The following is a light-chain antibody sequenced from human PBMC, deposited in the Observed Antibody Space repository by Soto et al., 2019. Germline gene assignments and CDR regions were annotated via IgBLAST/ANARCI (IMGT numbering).Light chain of an antibody. CDR2: DAS. Sequence: EVVLTQSPGTLPLSPGERATLSCRASQSVSSNYLAWYQQKPGRAPRLLIYDASNRATGIPDRFSGSGSGTDFTLSISRLEPEDFAMYYCQQYGSSPGTFGQGTKVDIK. V-gene: IGKV3-20*01. J-gene: IGKJ1*01. CDR3: QQYGSSPGT. CDR1: QSVSSNY.